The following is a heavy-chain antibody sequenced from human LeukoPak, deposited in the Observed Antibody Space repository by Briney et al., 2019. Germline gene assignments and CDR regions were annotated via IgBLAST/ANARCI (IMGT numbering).Heavy chain of an antibody. V-gene: IGHV3-21*04. J-gene: IGHJ4*02. CDR1: GFTFSSYS. Sequence: GGSLRLSCVGSGFTFSSYSMNWVRQAPGKGLEWVSSISSGSSYIYYADSVKGRFTISRDISKNTVYLQMNTLRADDTAVYYCARGVLGIIPIDYWGQGTLVTVSS. D-gene: IGHD3-10*02. CDR2: ISSGSSYI. CDR3: ARGVLGIIPIDY.